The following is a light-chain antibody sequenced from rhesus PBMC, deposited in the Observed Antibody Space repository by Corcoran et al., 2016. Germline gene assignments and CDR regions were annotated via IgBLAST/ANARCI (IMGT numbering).Light chain of an antibody. CDR2: RAS. Sequence: DIQMTQSPSSLSASVGDRVTITCQASQSLSNYLNWYQQKPGKIPKLLIYRASRLQSGIPSRFSGSGSGTDFTLTISSLQSEDFATYYCQLGYSYPYSFGQGTKVEIK. CDR1: QSLSNY. V-gene: IGKV1S9*01. J-gene: IGKJ2*01. CDR3: QLGYSYPYS.